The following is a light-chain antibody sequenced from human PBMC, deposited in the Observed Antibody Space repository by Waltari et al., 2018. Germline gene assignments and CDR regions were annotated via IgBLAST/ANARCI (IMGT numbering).Light chain of an antibody. CDR1: INTVGNQG. CDR2: RTA. Sequence: QAGLTQPPSVSKGLGQTATLTCPGNINTVGNQGTAWPQQHQGHPPKLLSYRTADRPSGISERFAAFRSGNTASLMISGLQPEDEGDYYCLAWDSSLTVWMFGGGTKLTVL. V-gene: IGLV10-54*04. CDR3: LAWDSSLTVWM. J-gene: IGLJ3*02.